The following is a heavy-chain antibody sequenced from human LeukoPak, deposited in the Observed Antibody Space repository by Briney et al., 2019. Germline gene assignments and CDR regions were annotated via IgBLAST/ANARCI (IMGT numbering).Heavy chain of an antibody. Sequence: GGSLRLSCPVSGFTFSSYAMSWVRQAPGKGLEWVSAISGSGGSTYYADSVKGRFTISRDNSKNTLYLQMNSLRAEDTAVYYCAKDRGSSGKFDYWGQGTLVTVSS. CDR1: GFTFSSYA. D-gene: IGHD6-19*01. J-gene: IGHJ4*02. CDR3: AKDRGSSGKFDY. V-gene: IGHV3-23*01. CDR2: ISGSGGST.